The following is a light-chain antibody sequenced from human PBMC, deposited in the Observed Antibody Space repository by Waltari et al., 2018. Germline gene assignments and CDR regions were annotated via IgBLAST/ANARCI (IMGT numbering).Light chain of an antibody. Sequence: EIVLTQSPATLSLSPGERATLSCRASQSVSSYLAWYQQKPGQAPRLLIYDASNRATGIPARFSGSESGTVFTLTISSLEPEDFAVYYCQQRSNWPRTFGQGTKVEIK. V-gene: IGKV3-11*01. CDR2: DAS. CDR1: QSVSSY. J-gene: IGKJ1*01. CDR3: QQRSNWPRT.